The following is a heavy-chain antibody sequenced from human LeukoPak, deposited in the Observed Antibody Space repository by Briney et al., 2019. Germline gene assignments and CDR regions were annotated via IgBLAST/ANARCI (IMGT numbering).Heavy chain of an antibody. V-gene: IGHV3-23*01. CDR1: GFTFSSYA. CDR3: ARRGVADRGFDY. Sequence: PGGSLRLSCAATGFTFSSYAMSWVRQAPGKGLEWVSAISNSGGSTYYADSVKGRFTISRDNSKNTLYLQMNSLRAEDTAVYYCARRGVADRGFDYWGQGTLVTGSA. CDR2: ISNSGGST. D-gene: IGHD6-19*01. J-gene: IGHJ4*02.